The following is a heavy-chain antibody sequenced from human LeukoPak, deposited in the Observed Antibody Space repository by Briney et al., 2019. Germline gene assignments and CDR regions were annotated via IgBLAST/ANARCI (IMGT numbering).Heavy chain of an antibody. CDR1: GGSISSGGYY. CDR3: ARAGAMVRGVGRGWFDP. J-gene: IGHJ5*02. D-gene: IGHD3-10*01. Sequence: SQTLSLTCTVSGGSISSGGYYWSWIRQHPGKGLEWIGYIYYSGSTYYNPSLKSRVTISVDTSKNQFSLKLSSVTAADTAVYYCARAGAMVRGVGRGWFDPWGQGTLVTVSS. V-gene: IGHV4-31*03. CDR2: IYYSGST.